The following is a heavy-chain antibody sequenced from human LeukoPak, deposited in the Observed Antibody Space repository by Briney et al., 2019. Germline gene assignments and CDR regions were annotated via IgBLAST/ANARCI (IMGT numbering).Heavy chain of an antibody. D-gene: IGHD5-12*01. Sequence: PGGSLRLSCAASGFTVSSNYMSWVRQAPGKGLEWVSVIYSGGSTYYADSVKGRFTISRDNPKNTLYLQMNSLRAEDTAVYYCARGPVYSGYDWDYWGQGTLVTVSS. CDR3: ARGPVYSGYDWDY. CDR1: GFTVSSNY. J-gene: IGHJ4*02. CDR2: IYSGGST. V-gene: IGHV3-66*01.